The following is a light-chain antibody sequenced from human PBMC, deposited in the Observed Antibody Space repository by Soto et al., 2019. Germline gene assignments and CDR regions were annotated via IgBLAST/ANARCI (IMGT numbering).Light chain of an antibody. CDR3: QQYKNWPPIT. CDR1: QSLSSN. Sequence: EIVMTQSPATLSASPGERATLSCRASQSLSSNLAWYQQQPGQAPRLLIYGASTRATGVPARFSGSGSGTEFTLTISSLQSEDFAVYYCQQYKNWPPITFGQGTRLEIK. J-gene: IGKJ5*01. CDR2: GAS. V-gene: IGKV3-15*01.